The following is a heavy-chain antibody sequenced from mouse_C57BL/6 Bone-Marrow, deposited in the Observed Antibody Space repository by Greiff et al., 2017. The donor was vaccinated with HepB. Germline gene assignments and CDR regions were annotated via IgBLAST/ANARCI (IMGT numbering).Heavy chain of an antibody. CDR2: INPNYGTT. J-gene: IGHJ2*01. Sequence: EVHLVESGPELVKPGASVKISCKASGYSFTDYNMNWVKQSNGKSLEWIGVINPNYGTTSYNQKFKGKATLTVDQSSSTAYMQLNSLPSEDSAVYYYARSPPGDYYGSSYYFDYWGQGTTLTVSS. V-gene: IGHV1-39*01. CDR3: ARSPPGDYYGSSYYFDY. CDR1: GYSFTDYN. D-gene: IGHD1-1*01.